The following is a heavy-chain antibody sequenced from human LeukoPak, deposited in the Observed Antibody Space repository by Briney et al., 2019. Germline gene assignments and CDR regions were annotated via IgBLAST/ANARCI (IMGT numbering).Heavy chain of an antibody. CDR3: ARQGPLYCGGDCYAFDI. J-gene: IGHJ3*02. Sequence: GASVKVSCKASGYTFTSYGISWVRQAPGQGLEWMGWISAYNGYTNYAQKLQDRVTLTTDTSTSTAYMALRSMRSDDTAVYYCARQGPLYCGGDCYAFDIWGQGTMVTVSS. D-gene: IGHD2-21*02. CDR2: ISAYNGYT. CDR1: GYTFTSYG. V-gene: IGHV1-18*01.